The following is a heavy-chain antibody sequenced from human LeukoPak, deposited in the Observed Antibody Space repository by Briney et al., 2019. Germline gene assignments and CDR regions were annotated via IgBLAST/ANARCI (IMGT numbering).Heavy chain of an antibody. V-gene: IGHV1-18*01. CDR2: ISAYNGNT. Sequence: ASVKVSCKASGYTFTSYDISWVRQAPGQGLEWMGWISAYNGNTNYAQKLQGRVTMTTDTSTSTAYMELRSLRSDDTAVYYCARGVWELKGDNWFDPWGQGTLVTVSS. J-gene: IGHJ5*02. CDR1: GYTFTSYD. CDR3: ARGVWELKGDNWFDP. D-gene: IGHD1-26*01.